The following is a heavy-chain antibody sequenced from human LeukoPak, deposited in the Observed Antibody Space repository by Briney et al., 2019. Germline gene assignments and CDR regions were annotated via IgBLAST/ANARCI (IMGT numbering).Heavy chain of an antibody. CDR3: ASPLAAPQPN. J-gene: IGHJ4*02. D-gene: IGHD1-14*01. Sequence: PGGSLRLSCAASGFTVSSNYMSWVRQAPGKGLEWVSVIYSGGSTYYADSVKGRFTISRDNSKNTPYLQMNSLRAEDTAVYYCASPLAAPQPNWGQGTLVTVSS. V-gene: IGHV3-53*01. CDR1: GFTVSSNY. CDR2: IYSGGST.